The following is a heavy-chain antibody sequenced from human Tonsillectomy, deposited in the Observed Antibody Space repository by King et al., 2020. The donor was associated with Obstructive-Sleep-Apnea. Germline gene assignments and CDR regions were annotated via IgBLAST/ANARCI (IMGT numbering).Heavy chain of an antibody. Sequence: VQLVESGGGLVQPGESLRLSCAASGFTFNNYWMSWVRQAPGKGLEWVANIKQDGSEKNYVDSVKGRFTISRDNAKNSLYLQMDNLRGEDTAVYYCARHMGMAVGHWGQGTLVTVSS. D-gene: IGHD6-19*01. CDR2: IKQDGSEK. J-gene: IGHJ4*02. CDR3: ARHMGMAVGH. V-gene: IGHV3-7*03. CDR1: GFTFNNYW.